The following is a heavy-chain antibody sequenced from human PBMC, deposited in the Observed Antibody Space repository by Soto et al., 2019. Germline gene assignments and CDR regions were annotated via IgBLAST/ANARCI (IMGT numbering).Heavy chain of an antibody. D-gene: IGHD1-26*01. Sequence: GGSLRLSCAASGFTFSSYAMSWVRQAPGKGLEWVSAISGSGGSTYYADSVKGRFTISRDNSKNTLYLQMNSLRAEDTAVYYCANHGGGELPDDYYYYGMDVWGQGTTVTVSS. V-gene: IGHV3-23*01. CDR1: GFTFSSYA. CDR3: ANHGGGELPDDYYYYGMDV. J-gene: IGHJ6*02. CDR2: ISGSGGST.